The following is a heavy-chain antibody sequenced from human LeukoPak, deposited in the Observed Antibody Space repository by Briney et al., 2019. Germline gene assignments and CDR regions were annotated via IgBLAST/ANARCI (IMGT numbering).Heavy chain of an antibody. CDR2: IYYSGST. V-gene: IGHV4-59*08. D-gene: IGHD6-6*01. J-gene: IGHJ4*02. CDR1: GGSISSYY. CDR3: ARLVEYGSSSFDS. Sequence: KPSETLSLTCTVSGGSISSYYWSWIRQPPGKGLEWIGYIYYSGSTNYNPSLKSRVTISVDTSKNQFSLKLNFVTAADTAVYYCARLVEYGSSSFDSWGQGTLVTVSS.